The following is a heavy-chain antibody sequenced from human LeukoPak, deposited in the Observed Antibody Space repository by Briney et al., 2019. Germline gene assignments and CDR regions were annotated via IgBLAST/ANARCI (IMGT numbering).Heavy chain of an antibody. CDR2: ISSSGSTI. D-gene: IGHD3-22*01. V-gene: IGHV3-48*03. J-gene: IGHJ4*02. Sequence: PGGSLRLSCAASGFTFSSYEMNWVRQAPGKGLEWVSYISSSGSTIYYADSVKGRFTISRDNSKNTLYLQMNSLRAEDTAVYYCAKFPQYYYDSSGYLDYWGQGTLVTVSS. CDR3: AKFPQYYYDSSGYLDY. CDR1: GFTFSSYE.